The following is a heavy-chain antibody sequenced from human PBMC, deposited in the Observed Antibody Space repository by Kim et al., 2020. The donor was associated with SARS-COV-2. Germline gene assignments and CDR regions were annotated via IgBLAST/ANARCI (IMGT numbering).Heavy chain of an antibody. V-gene: IGHV3-7*01. CDR3: ARIYDFWSGFSYYFDY. J-gene: IGHJ4*02. D-gene: IGHD3-3*01. CDR2: IKQDGREK. CDR1: GFTFSSYW. Sequence: GGSLRLSCAASGFTFSSYWMSWVRQAPGKGLEWVANIKQDGREKYYVDSVKGRFTISRDNAKNSLYLQMNSLRAEDTALYYCARIYDFWSGFSYYFDYWGQGTLVTVSS.